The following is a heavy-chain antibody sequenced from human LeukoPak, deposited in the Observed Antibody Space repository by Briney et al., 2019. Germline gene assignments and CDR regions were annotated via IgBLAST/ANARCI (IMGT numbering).Heavy chain of an antibody. V-gene: IGHV3-7*01. CDR2: IKQDGSEK. D-gene: IGHD6-6*01. CDR3: AKDTIAARRYFDY. Sequence: GGSLRLSCAASGFTFSSYWMSWVRQAPGKGLEWVANIKQDGSEKYYVDSVKGRFTISRDNAKNSLYLQMNSLRAEDTAVYYCAKDTIAARRYFDYWGQGTLVTVSS. J-gene: IGHJ4*02. CDR1: GFTFSSYW.